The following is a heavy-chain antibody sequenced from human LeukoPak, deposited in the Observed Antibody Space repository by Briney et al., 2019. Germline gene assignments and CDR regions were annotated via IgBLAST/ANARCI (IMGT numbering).Heavy chain of an antibody. D-gene: IGHD3-3*01. V-gene: IGHV4-30-4*08. CDR1: GGSISSGDYY. J-gene: IGHJ4*02. CDR3: ARGGTRITIVGVVINDFDY. Sequence: PSQTLSLTCTVSGGSISSGDYYWSWIRQPPGKGLEWIGYIYHSGNTYYNPSLKSRLTISVDTPRNQFSLKLRSVTAADTAVYYCARGGTRITIVGVVINDFDYWGQGTPVTVSS. CDR2: IYHSGNT.